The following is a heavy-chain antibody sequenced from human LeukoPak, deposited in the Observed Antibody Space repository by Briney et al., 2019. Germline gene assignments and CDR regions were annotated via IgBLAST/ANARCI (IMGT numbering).Heavy chain of an antibody. J-gene: IGHJ6*02. Sequence: GSSVKVSCKASGGTFSSYAISWVRQAPGQGLEWMGGIIPIFGTANYAQKFQGRVTITADESTSTAYMELSSLRSEDTAVYYCPRGKMATVTTLAYYYYYGMDVWGQGTTVTVSS. D-gene: IGHD4-17*01. CDR3: PRGKMATVTTLAYYYYYGMDV. V-gene: IGHV1-69*01. CDR2: IIPIFGTA. CDR1: GGTFSSYA.